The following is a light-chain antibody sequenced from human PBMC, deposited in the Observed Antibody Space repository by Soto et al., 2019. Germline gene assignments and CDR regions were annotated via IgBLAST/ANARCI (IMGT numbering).Light chain of an antibody. CDR2: GAS. CDR3: QHYQSGHPIT. Sequence: EVVLTQSPDTLSLPPGERATLSCRVSQSVSSYLAWYQHKTGQAPRLLISGASSRATGIPDRFTGSGSETSFTLTISRLEPEDFALYYCQHYQSGHPITFGQGTRLE. CDR1: QSVSSY. V-gene: IGKV3-20*01. J-gene: IGKJ5*01.